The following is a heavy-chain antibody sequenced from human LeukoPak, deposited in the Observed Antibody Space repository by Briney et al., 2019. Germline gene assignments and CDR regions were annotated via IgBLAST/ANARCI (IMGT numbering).Heavy chain of an antibody. D-gene: IGHD3-10*01. V-gene: IGHV3-30*18. CDR2: TSSDGSQK. CDR1: GFTSSSYE. Sequence: PGGSLRLSCAASGFTSSSYEMNWVRQAPGKGLEWVAVTSSDGSQKNYADSVKGRFTISRDNSKNTLYLQMNSLRAEDTAVYYCAKKSPGTYYAPPDYWGQGTLVTVSS. CDR3: AKKSPGTYYAPPDY. J-gene: IGHJ4*02.